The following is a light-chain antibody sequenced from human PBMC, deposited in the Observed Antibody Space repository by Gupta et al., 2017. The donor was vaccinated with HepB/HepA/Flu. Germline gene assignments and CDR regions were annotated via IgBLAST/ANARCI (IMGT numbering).Light chain of an antibody. J-gene: IGLJ2*01. CDR3: AAWEDSLNGYVV. CDR1: SSNIGSNT. Sequence: QSVLTQPPSTSGTPGQRVTISCSGNSSNIGSNTVNWYQQFPETAPKLIIYHNNQRPAGVPDRFSGSKSGTSASLAISGLQSEDEADYYCAAWEDSLNGYVVFGGGTKLT. CDR2: HNN. V-gene: IGLV1-44*01.